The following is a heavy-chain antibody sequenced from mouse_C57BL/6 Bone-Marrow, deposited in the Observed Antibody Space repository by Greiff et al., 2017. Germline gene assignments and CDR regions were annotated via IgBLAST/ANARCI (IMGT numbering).Heavy chain of an antibody. CDR3: ARDAVDDYYAMDY. V-gene: IGHV7-1*01. Sequence: EVMLVESGGGLVQSGRSLRLSCATSGFTFSDFYMEWVRQAPGKGLEWIAASRNKANDYTTEYSASVKGRFIVSRDTSQSILYLQMNALRAEDTAIYYCARDAVDDYYAMDYWGQGTSVTVSS. CDR2: SRNKANDYTT. D-gene: IGHD2-3*01. CDR1: GFTFSDFY. J-gene: IGHJ4*01.